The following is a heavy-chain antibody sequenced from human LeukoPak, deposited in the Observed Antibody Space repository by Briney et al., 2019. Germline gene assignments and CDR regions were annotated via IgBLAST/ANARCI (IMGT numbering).Heavy chain of an antibody. V-gene: IGHV3-23*01. CDR2: ISGSSSSA. J-gene: IGHJ3*02. CDR1: GFTFSSYA. CDR3: ARDRWVVVVDDAFDI. Sequence: GGSLRLSCAASGFTFSSYAMGWVRQAPGKGLEWVSSISGSSSSAYYADSVKGRFTISRDNSKNTLYLQMNSLRAEDTAVYYCARDRWVVVVDDAFDIWGQGTMVTVSS. D-gene: IGHD2-15*01.